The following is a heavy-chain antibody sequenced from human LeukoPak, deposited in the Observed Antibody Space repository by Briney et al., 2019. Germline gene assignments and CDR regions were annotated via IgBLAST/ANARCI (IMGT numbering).Heavy chain of an antibody. J-gene: IGHJ4*02. V-gene: IGHV1-18*01. CDR1: GYTFTSYG. D-gene: IGHD1-26*01. CDR2: ISVYDGNT. Sequence: ASVKVSFKSSGYTFTSYGISWVRQAPGQGLEWMGWISVYDGNTNNAQKPQGRVTMTTDTSTSTAYMELRSLRSDDTAVYYCARDRYSGSYPFDYWGQGTLVTVSS. CDR3: ARDRYSGSYPFDY.